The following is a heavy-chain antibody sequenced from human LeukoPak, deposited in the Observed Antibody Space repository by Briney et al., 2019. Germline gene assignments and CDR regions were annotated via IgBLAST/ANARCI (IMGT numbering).Heavy chain of an antibody. D-gene: IGHD5-12*01. CDR1: GGSFSGYY. V-gene: IGHV4-34*01. CDR2: INHSGST. CDR3: ARDGDGYNSNWYFDL. Sequence: PSETLSLTCAVYGGSFSGYYWSWIRQPPGKGLEWIGEINHSGSTNYNPSLKSRVTISVDTSKNQFSLKLSSVTAADTAVYYCARDGDGYNSNWYFDLWGRGTLVTVSS. J-gene: IGHJ2*01.